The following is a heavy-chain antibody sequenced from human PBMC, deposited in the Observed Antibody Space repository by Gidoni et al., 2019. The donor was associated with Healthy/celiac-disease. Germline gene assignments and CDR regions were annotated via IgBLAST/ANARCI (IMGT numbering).Heavy chain of an antibody. D-gene: IGHD2-2*01. Sequence: QVQLQESGPGLVTPSETLSLTCAVSGYSISSGYYWGWIRQPPGKGLEWIGSIYHSGSTYYNPSLKSRVTISVDTSKNQFSLKLSSVTAADTAVYYCANTPFLYCSSTSCRNYYYYGMDVWGQGTTVTVSS. CDR1: GYSISSGYY. CDR2: IYHSGST. J-gene: IGHJ6*02. CDR3: ANTPFLYCSSTSCRNYYYYGMDV. V-gene: IGHV4-38-2*01.